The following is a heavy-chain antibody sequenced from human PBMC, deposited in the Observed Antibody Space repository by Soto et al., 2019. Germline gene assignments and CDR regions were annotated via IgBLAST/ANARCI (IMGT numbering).Heavy chain of an antibody. Sequence: SETLSLTCTVSGGSISSGSYYWGWTRQPPGKGLEWIGSISYSGSTYYNPSLKSRVTISGDTSKNQFSLKLTSVTAADTAVYYCARYSSNWFQTEGMDVWGQGTTVTVSS. J-gene: IGHJ6*02. CDR3: ARYSSNWFQTEGMDV. D-gene: IGHD6-13*01. V-gene: IGHV4-39*07. CDR2: ISYSGST. CDR1: GGSISSGSYY.